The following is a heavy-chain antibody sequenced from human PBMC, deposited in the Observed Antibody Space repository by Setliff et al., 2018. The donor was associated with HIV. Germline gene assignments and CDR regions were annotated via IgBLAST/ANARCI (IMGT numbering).Heavy chain of an antibody. D-gene: IGHD2-21*02. CDR1: GITFSSYW. V-gene: IGHV3-74*01. CDR2: INGDGTRT. Sequence: GGSLRLSCAASGITFSSYWMHWVRQAPGKGLVWVSRINGDGTRTHYADSVKGRFTISRDNAKNTLHLQMSSLRAEDTAVYYCVRVGYCGDNCYGAFDIWGQGTMVTVSS. CDR3: VRVGYCGDNCYGAFDI. J-gene: IGHJ3*02.